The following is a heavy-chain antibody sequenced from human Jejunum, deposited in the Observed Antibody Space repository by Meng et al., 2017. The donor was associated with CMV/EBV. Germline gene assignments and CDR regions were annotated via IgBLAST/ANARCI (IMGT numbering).Heavy chain of an antibody. CDR2: IIPIVGIT. CDR3: ARGPRSQVSIWFDS. Sequence: CNASGDNFSSAFRWVRQAPGQGLEWMGRIIPIVGITYYAQNFQGRVTITADKSTTTAYMELSSLTSDDTAVYYCARGPRSQVSIWFDSWGQGTLVTVSS. CDR1: GDNFSSA. D-gene: IGHD2/OR15-2a*01. J-gene: IGHJ5*01. V-gene: IGHV1-69*04.